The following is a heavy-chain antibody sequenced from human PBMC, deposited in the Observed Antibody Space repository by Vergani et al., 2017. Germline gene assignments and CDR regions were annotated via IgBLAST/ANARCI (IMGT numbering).Heavy chain of an antibody. CDR3: ARAPGVWRVRNPLSVDY. CDR2: IRYDGSNT. V-gene: IGHV3-33*01. D-gene: IGHD6-19*01. CDR1: GFTFSSYG. J-gene: IGHJ4*02. Sequence: QVQLVESGGGVVQPGRSLRLSCAASGFTFSSYGMHWVRQAPGKGLEWVAVIRYDGSNTYYADSVKGRFTISRDNSKNTLYLQMNSLRAEDTAVYYCARAPGVWRVRNPLSVDYWGQGTLVTVSS.